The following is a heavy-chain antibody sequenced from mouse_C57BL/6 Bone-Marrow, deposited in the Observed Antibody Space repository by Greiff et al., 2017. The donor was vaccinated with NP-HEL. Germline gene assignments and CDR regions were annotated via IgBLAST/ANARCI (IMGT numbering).Heavy chain of an antibody. J-gene: IGHJ4*01. Sequence: VNVVESGAELVRPGASVKLSCKASGYTFTDYYINWVKQRPGQGLEWIARIYPGSGNTYYNEKFKGKATLTAEKSSSTAYMQLSSLTSEDSAVYFCARWGLRRAMDYWGQGTSVTVSS. CDR2: IYPGSGNT. CDR3: ARWGLRRAMDY. V-gene: IGHV1-76*01. D-gene: IGHD2-4*01. CDR1: GYTFTDYY.